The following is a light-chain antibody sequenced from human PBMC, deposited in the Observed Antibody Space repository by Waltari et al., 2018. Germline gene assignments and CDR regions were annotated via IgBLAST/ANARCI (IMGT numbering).Light chain of an antibody. CDR2: AND. V-gene: IGLV1-51*01. CDR3: GTWDSSLSAGV. J-gene: IGLJ2*01. Sequence: QSVLTQPPSVSAAPGQKVTISCSGSSFNIGNNYVSWYQQLPGTAPKLLIDANDKRPSGMPDRFSGSKSGTSATLGITGLRTGDEADYYCGTWDSSLSAGVFGGGTMLTVL. CDR1: SFNIGNNY.